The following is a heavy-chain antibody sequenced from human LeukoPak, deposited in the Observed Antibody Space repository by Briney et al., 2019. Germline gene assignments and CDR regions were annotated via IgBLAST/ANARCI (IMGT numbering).Heavy chain of an antibody. CDR2: INHSGST. D-gene: IGHD3-3*01. J-gene: IGHJ4*02. Sequence: SETLSLTCAVYGGSFSGYYWSWIRQPPGKGPEWIGEINHSGSTNYNPSLKSRVTTSVDTSKNQFSLKLSSVTAADTAVYYCARGYYDFWSGYYTPLDYWGQGTLVTVSS. CDR3: ARGYYDFWSGYYTPLDY. V-gene: IGHV4-34*01. CDR1: GGSFSGYY.